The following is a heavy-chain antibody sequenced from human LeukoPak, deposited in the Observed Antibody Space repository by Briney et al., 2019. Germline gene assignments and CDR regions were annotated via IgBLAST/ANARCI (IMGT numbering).Heavy chain of an antibody. CDR2: IYYSGST. CDR1: GFSISSGGYH. J-gene: IGHJ3*02. Sequence: SQTLSLTCTVSGFSISSGGYHWSWHPQRPGQGLEWVGCIYYSGSTYYNPSLKSRVTISVDTSNNQFSLKLSSVTAADTAVYYCARVIIVVVPAATGAFDIWGQGTMVTVSS. CDR3: ARVIIVVVPAATGAFDI. D-gene: IGHD2-2*01. V-gene: IGHV4-31*03.